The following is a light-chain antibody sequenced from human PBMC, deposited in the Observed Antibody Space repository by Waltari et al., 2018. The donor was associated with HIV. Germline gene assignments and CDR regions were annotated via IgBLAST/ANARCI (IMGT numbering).Light chain of an antibody. J-gene: IGLJ2*01. CDR1: SPNIGTNG. CDR2: DNN. V-gene: IGLV1-51*01. CDR3: GTWDDKRSAGV. Sequence: QSVLTQPPSVSAAPGQRVTISCSRTSPNIGTNGVSWYQRVPGTAPNPLIYDNNNRSPGIGGRFSGSQSCTSATLGISGVHTGDEADYYCGTWDDKRSAGVFGGGTKLTVL.